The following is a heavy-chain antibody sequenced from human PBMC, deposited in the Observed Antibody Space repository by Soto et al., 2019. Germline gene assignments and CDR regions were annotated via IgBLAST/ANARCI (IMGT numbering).Heavy chain of an antibody. CDR3: ARPDYGDYGGYYYYYYYMDV. CDR1: GFTFSSYS. CDR2: ISSSSSTI. Sequence: GGSLRLSCAASGFTFSSYSMNWVRQAPGKGLEWVSYISSSSSTIYYADSVKGRFTISRDNAKNSLYLQMNSLRAEDTAVYYCARPDYGDYGGYYYYYYYMDVWGKGTTVTVSS. J-gene: IGHJ6*03. D-gene: IGHD4-17*01. V-gene: IGHV3-48*01.